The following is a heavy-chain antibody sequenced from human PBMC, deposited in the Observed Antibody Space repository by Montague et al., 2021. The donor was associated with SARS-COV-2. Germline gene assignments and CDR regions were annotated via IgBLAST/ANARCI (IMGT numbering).Heavy chain of an antibody. Sequence: SETLSLTCTVSGASAASGNFYWSWIRQPPGKGLEWIGYMYYTGHTNYXPSLESRVTMPVDPSKNQFSLTLTSVTAADTAVYYCARSRANVPSRPGFDYWGQGALVTVSS. V-gene: IGHV4-61*01. CDR3: ARSRANVPSRPGFDY. J-gene: IGHJ4*02. CDR2: MYYTGHT. D-gene: IGHD6-6*01. CDR1: GASAASGNFY.